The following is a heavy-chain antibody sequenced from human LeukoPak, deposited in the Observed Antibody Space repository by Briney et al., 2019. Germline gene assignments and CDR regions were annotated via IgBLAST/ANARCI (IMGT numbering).Heavy chain of an antibody. CDR3: ARGITQGDY. Sequence: ASVKVSCKASGYTFTGYYMHWVRQAPGQGLEWMGWISAYNGNTIYAQKLQGRVTMTRNTSISTAYMELSSLRSEDTAVYYCARGITQGDYWGQGTLVTVSS. J-gene: IGHJ4*02. V-gene: IGHV1-8*02. D-gene: IGHD3-10*01. CDR2: ISAYNGNT. CDR1: GYTFTGYY.